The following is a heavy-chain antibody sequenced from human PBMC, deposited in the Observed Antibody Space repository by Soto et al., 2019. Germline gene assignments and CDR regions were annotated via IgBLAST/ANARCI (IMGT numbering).Heavy chain of an antibody. CDR1: GFILSDCD. Sequence: EVQLVESGGGLVQPGGSLSLSCATSGFILSDCDRNWVRQAPGKWLEWVSYISISSSVIDYADSVKGRFTVSRDNARNSLYLQMNSLRAEDTAVYYCARDLSWGSNWYYYMDVWGKGTTVTVSS. D-gene: IGHD7-27*01. V-gene: IGHV3-48*01. CDR3: ARDLSWGSNWYYYMDV. J-gene: IGHJ6*03. CDR2: ISISSSVI.